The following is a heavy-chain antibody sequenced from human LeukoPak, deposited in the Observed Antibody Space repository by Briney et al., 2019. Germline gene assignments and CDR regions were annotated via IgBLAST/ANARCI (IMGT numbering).Heavy chain of an antibody. D-gene: IGHD2-2*01. Sequence: GGSLRLSCGASGFTFSSYAMSWVRQAPGKGLEWVSAISGSGGSTYYADSVKGRFTISRDNSKNTLYLQMNSLRAEDTAVYYCANAIVVVPAAKTFDYRGQGTLVTVSS. CDR2: ISGSGGST. CDR1: GFTFSSYA. V-gene: IGHV3-23*01. J-gene: IGHJ4*02. CDR3: ANAIVVVPAAKTFDY.